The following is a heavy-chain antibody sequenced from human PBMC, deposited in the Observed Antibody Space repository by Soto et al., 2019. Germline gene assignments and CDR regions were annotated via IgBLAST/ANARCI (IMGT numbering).Heavy chain of an antibody. CDR1: GFTFSNYA. CDR3: AKNRGSGSYTNWNFDV. D-gene: IGHD1-26*01. V-gene: IGHV3-23*01. Sequence: EVQVLESGGGLVQPGGSLSLSCAASGFTFSNYAMSWVRQAPGKGLEGGSTIHVGGDYTHYTDSGKGRFAISRDTSRNTLILRMPSLRAEDTAVYYCAKNRGSGSYTNWNFDVWGRGTLLTVSS. CDR2: IHVGGDYT. J-gene: IGHJ2*01.